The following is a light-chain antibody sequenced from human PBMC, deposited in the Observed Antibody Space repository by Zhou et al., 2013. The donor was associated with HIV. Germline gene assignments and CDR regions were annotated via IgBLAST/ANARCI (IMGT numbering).Light chain of an antibody. J-gene: IGKJ1*01. CDR1: QSISSR. CDR3: QQYNSYSRT. Sequence: DIQMTQSPSTLSASVGDRVTITCRASQSISSRLAWYQQKPGKAPNLLIYKASSLQSGVPSRFSGSGSGTEFTLTISSLQPDDFATYYCQQYNSYSRTFGPGTKVEIK. V-gene: IGKV1-5*03. CDR2: KAS.